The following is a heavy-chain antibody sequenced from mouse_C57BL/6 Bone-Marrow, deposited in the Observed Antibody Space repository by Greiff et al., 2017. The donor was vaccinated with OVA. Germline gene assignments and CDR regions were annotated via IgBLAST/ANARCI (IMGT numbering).Heavy chain of an antibody. CDR1: GYTFTSYW. Sequence: QVQLQQPGAELVKPGASVKVSCKASGYTFTSYWMHWVKQRPGQGLEWIGRIHPSDSDTNYNQKFKGKATLTVDKSSSTAYMQLSSLTSEDSAVYYCAIEGNYYGSSYGAMDYWGQGTSVTVSS. D-gene: IGHD1-1*01. CDR3: AIEGNYYGSSYGAMDY. V-gene: IGHV1-74*01. CDR2: IHPSDSDT. J-gene: IGHJ4*01.